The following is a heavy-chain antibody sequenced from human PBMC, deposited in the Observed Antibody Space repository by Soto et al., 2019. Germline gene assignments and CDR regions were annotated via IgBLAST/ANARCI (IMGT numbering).Heavy chain of an antibody. Sequence: WGTLSLTCTVHGESIGGYYWTWIRQSAGGGLEWIGRIYSSGSTNYNPSLKSRVTISLDTSMNHFSLRLSSVTAADTAVYYCARGHRFSDWFDPWGQGTLVTVSS. CDR1: GESIGGYY. CDR3: ARGHRFSDWFDP. J-gene: IGHJ5*02. V-gene: IGHV4-4*07. D-gene: IGHD3-3*01. CDR2: IYSSGST.